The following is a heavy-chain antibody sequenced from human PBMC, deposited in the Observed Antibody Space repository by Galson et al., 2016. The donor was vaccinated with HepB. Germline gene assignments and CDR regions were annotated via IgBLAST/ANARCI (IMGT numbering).Heavy chain of an antibody. CDR2: IKYDGTEQ. CDR1: GFGFGVFW. D-gene: IGHD1-7*01. CDR3: ATRNSLDD. Sequence: SLRLSCAGSGFGFGVFWMNWVRQAPGKGLEWVANIKYDGTEQNYADSVKGRFTISKDNAKNFVDLQMFRLRADDTAVYYCATRNSLDDWGQGALVTVSS. V-gene: IGHV3-7*01. J-gene: IGHJ4*02.